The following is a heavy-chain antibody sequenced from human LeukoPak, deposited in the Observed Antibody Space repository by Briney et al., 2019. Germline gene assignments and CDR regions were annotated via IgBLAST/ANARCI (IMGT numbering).Heavy chain of an antibody. V-gene: IGHV4-59*08. CDR1: GGSISSYY. D-gene: IGHD3-22*01. J-gene: IGHJ4*02. CDR2: IYYSGGT. CDR3: ARRGGDSSGNFGY. Sequence: NASETLSLTCTVSGGSISSYYWSWIRQPPGKGLEWIGYIYYSGGTNYNPSLKSRVTISVDTSKKQFSLRLSSVTAADTAVYYCARRGGDSSGNFGYWGQGTLVTVSS.